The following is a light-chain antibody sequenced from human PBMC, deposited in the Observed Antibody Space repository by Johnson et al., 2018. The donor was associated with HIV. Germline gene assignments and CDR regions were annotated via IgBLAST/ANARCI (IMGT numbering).Light chain of an antibody. CDR3: GTWDSSLGASYV. Sequence: QSVLTQPPSVSAAPGQKVTISCSGSSSNIGDNYVSWYQQIPGTAPKVLIYENNGRPSGIPDRFSGSRSGTSATLGITGLQTGDEADYYCGTWDSSLGASYVFGTRTKVTVL. CDR2: ENN. V-gene: IGLV1-51*02. CDR1: SSNIGDNY. J-gene: IGLJ1*01.